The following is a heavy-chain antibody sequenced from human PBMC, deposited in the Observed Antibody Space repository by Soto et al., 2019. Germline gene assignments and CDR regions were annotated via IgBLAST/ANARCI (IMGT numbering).Heavy chain of an antibody. D-gene: IGHD3-10*01. J-gene: IGHJ4*02. CDR3: AKEAGDH. Sequence: QMQLVQSGAEVKERGSSVKSSCKTSGGTFNTYALTWVRHAPGQGLEWIGGIIPIFGIKNDAQRFQGRVTFNADESLTTAYMEMTSLRSGDTAIYYCAKEAGDHWGQGTLVTVSS. V-gene: IGHV1-69*01. CDR2: IIPIFGIK. CDR1: GGTFNTYA.